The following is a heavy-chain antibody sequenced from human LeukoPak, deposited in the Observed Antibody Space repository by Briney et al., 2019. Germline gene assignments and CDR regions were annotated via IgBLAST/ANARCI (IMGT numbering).Heavy chain of an antibody. CDR2: ISYDGSDK. V-gene: IGHV3-30*03. J-gene: IGHJ4*02. Sequence: GGSLRLSCAASGFTFSSYGMHWVRQAPGKGLEWVAIISYDGSDKYYADSVKGRFTISRDNSKNTLYLQMNSLRAEDTAVYYCARPRLEYFDYWGRGTLVTVSS. CDR3: ARPRLEYFDY. D-gene: IGHD2/OR15-2a*01. CDR1: GFTFSSYG.